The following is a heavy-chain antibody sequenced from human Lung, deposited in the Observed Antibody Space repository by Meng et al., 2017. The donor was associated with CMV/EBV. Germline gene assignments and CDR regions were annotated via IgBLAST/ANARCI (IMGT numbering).Heavy chain of an antibody. CDR1: GSIISSRYY. CDR2: IYYSGST. V-gene: IGHV4-39*01. CDR3: ARRQSDYYGSGLLFDY. J-gene: IGHJ4*02. D-gene: IGHD3-10*01. Sequence: GSIISSRYYWGCIRQPPGRGLEWIGSIYYSGSTYYTPSLKSRVTISVDTSKNQFSLKLSSVTAADTAVYYCARRQSDYYGSGLLFDYWGQGTLVTVSS.